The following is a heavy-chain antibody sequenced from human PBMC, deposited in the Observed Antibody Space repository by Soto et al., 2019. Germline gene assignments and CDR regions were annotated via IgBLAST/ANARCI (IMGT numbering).Heavy chain of an antibody. CDR3: AREEERVVIL. V-gene: IGHV4-31*03. J-gene: IGHJ4*02. CDR2: IYYSGST. D-gene: IGHD1-1*01. CDR1: GGSISSGGYY. Sequence: SETLSLTCTVSGGSISSGGYYWSWIRQHPGKGLEWIGYIYYSGSTYYNPSLKSRVTISVDTSKNQFSLKLSSVTAADTAVYYCAREEERVVILWGQGTLVTVSS.